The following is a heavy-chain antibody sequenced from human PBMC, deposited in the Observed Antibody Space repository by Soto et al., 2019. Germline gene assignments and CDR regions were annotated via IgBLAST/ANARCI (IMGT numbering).Heavy chain of an antibody. J-gene: IGHJ6*03. CDR3: ARRGYGSRWPNVYMDV. CDR2: ISNNGAHT. D-gene: IGHD6-13*01. Sequence: EAQLVESGGGLVQPGGSLRLSCAASGFTFSNYEMHWVRQAPGKGLEYVSGISNNGAHTDYAKSVKGRFTISRDNSENTLYLQMGSRRAENMALYYCARRGYGSRWPNVYMDVWGKGTTVNVSS. V-gene: IGHV3-64*01. CDR1: GFTFSNYE.